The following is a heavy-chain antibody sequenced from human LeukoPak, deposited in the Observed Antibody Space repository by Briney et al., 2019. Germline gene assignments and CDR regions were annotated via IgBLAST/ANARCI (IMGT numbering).Heavy chain of an antibody. Sequence: GGSLRLSCVASGFPFSSYWMTWVGQAPGKGLEWVANIKQDGSKKSYVDSVKGRFTISRDNAKNSLYLQMNSLRAEDTAIYYCTRVGYIDEGIDYWGQGTLVTVSS. D-gene: IGHD5-24*01. V-gene: IGHV3-7*04. CDR3: TRVGYIDEGIDY. J-gene: IGHJ4*02. CDR2: IKQDGSKK. CDR1: GFPFSSYW.